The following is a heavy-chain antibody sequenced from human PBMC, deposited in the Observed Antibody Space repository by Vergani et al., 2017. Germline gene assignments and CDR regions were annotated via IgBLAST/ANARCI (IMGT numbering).Heavy chain of an antibody. Sequence: EVQLLESGGGLVQPGGSLRLSCAASGFTFSTYAMSWVRQAPGRGLEWVSGISGSGGSTYYADSVKGRFTISRDNSKNTLYLQMNSLRAEDTAVYYCARVSTLGSGGPSYYYGMDVWGQGTTVTVSS. CDR3: ARVSTLGSGGPSYYYGMDV. CDR2: ISGSGGST. CDR1: GFTFSTYA. J-gene: IGHJ6*02. V-gene: IGHV3-23*01. D-gene: IGHD1-26*01.